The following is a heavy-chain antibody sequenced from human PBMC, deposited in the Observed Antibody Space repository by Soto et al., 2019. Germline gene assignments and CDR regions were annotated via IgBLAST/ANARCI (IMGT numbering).Heavy chain of an antibody. Sequence: QVQLQESGPGLVKPSQTLSLTCTVSGGSISSGGYYWSWLRQHPGKGLEWIGYIYYSGHTYYNPSLKVRVTISLETSKNQFSLKLSSVTAADTAVYYCASIVSSAHGEFSDWCQGTLVTVSS. CDR3: ASIVSSAHGEFSD. D-gene: IGHD3-10*01. CDR1: GGSISSGGYY. V-gene: IGHV4-31*03. CDR2: IYYSGHT. J-gene: IGHJ4*02.